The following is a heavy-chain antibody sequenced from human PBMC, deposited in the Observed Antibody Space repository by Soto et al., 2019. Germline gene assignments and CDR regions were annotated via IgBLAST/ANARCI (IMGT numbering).Heavy chain of an antibody. CDR2: INHSGST. D-gene: IGHD2-15*01. CDR1: GGSFSGYY. CDR3: ARDGRYCSGGSCYWTSNWFDP. J-gene: IGHJ5*02. V-gene: IGHV4-34*01. Sequence: QVQLQQWGAGLLKPSETLSLTCAVYGGSFSGYYWSWIRQPPGKGLEWIGEINHSGSTNYNPSLKIRVTISVDTSKNQFSLKLSSVTAADTAVYYCARDGRYCSGGSCYWTSNWFDPWGQGTLVTVSS.